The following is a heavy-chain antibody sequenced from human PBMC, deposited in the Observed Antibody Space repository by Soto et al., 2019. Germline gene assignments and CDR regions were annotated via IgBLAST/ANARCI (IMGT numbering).Heavy chain of an antibody. V-gene: IGHV2-5*02. CDR3: AHPAAPGAFDY. J-gene: IGHJ4*02. Sequence: GLDLEWLALIYWDDDKRYSPSLKSRLTITKDTSKNQVVLTMTNMDPVDTATYYCAHPAAPGAFDYWGQGTLVTVSS. CDR2: IYWDDDK. D-gene: IGHD2-2*01.